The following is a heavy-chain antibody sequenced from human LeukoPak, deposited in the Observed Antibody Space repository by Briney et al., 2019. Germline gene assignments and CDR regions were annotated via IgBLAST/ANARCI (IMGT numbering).Heavy chain of an antibody. J-gene: IGHJ5*02. CDR3: AKDRGSSWYAGWFDP. D-gene: IGHD6-13*01. Sequence: GGSLRLSCAASGFTFDDYAMPWVRQAPGKGLEWVSGISWNSGSIGYADSVKGRFTISRDNAKNSLYLQMNSLRAEDTALYYCAKDRGSSWYAGWFDPWGQGTLVTVSS. CDR1: GFTFDDYA. CDR2: ISWNSGSI. V-gene: IGHV3-9*01.